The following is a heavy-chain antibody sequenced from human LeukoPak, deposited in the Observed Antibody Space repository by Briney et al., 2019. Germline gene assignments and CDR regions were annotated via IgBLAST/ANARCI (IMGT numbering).Heavy chain of an antibody. CDR1: GGSITDYF. J-gene: IGHJ3*02. Sequence: SETLSLTCALSGGSITDYFYNWVRQPPGKGLEWIGEINHSGSSTYNPSLKSRVIISVDTSKNQFSLKLSLVTAADTAAYYCTKSDGYGLIRICGRGTMVTVSS. CDR2: INHSGSS. CDR3: TKSDGYGLIRI. D-gene: IGHD3-10*01. V-gene: IGHV4-34*03.